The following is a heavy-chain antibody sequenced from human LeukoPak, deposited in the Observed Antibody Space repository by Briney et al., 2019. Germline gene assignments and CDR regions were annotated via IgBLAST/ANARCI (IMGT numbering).Heavy chain of an antibody. CDR1: GLIFSGYA. Sequence: GGSLRLSCAASGLIFSGYAMHWVRQAPGKGLEWVAVIWYDGSNKYYADSVKGRFTISRDNSKNTLYLQMNSLRAEDTAVYYCARGRKARYYFDYWGQGTLVTVSS. J-gene: IGHJ4*02. CDR2: IWYDGSNK. CDR3: ARGRKARYYFDY. V-gene: IGHV3-33*08.